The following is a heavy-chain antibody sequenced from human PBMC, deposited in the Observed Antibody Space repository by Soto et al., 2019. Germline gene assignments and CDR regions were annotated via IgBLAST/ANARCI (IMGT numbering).Heavy chain of an antibody. Sequence: PGGSLRLSCAASGFTVSSNYMSWVRQAPGKGLEWVSVIYSGGSTYYADSVKGRFTISRDNSKNTLYLQMNSLRAEDTAVYYCARETPSSPYIYYYGMDVWGQETTVTVSS. CDR1: GFTVSSNY. CDR2: IYSGGST. J-gene: IGHJ6*02. V-gene: IGHV3-53*01. D-gene: IGHD3-16*01. CDR3: ARETPSSPYIYYYGMDV.